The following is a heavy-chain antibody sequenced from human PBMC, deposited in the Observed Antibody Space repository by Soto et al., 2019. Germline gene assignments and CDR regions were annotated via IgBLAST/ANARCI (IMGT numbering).Heavy chain of an antibody. Sequence: QLQLPESGPGLVKPSETLSLTCTVSGGSVNITSFYWGWVRQSPGKGLEWFGNIDYRGYTYYNAPLKRRVTISAYTSNNQFSLKLNSVTAADPAIYSCARRPNYIAVAYWGQGTLVTVSS. CDR3: ARRPNYIAVAY. D-gene: IGHD1-7*01. J-gene: IGHJ4*02. CDR1: GGSVNITSFY. CDR2: IDYRGYT. V-gene: IGHV4-39*01.